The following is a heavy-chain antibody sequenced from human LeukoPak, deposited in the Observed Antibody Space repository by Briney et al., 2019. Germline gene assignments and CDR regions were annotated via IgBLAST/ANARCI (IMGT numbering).Heavy chain of an antibody. CDR2: ISSSGSTI. Sequence: GGSLRLSCAASGFTFSSYEMNWVRQAPGKGLEWVSYISSSGSTIYYADSVKGRFTISRDNAKNSLYLQMNSLRAEDTAVYYCARERVVAELHDAFDIWGQGTMVTVSS. CDR1: GFTFSSYE. D-gene: IGHD1-26*01. J-gene: IGHJ3*02. V-gene: IGHV3-48*03. CDR3: ARERVVAELHDAFDI.